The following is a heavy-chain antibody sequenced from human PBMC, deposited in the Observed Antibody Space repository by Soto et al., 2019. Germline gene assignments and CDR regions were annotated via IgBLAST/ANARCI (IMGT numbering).Heavy chain of an antibody. CDR2: IYYSGST. CDR1: GGSVSSGSYY. J-gene: IGHJ4*02. D-gene: IGHD5-12*01. CDR3: ARTAQWLRSLAYYFDY. Sequence: QVQLQESGPGLVKPSETLSLTCTVSGGSVSSGSYYWSWIRQPPGKGLEWIGYIYYSGSTNYNPSLKSRVTISVDTSKNQFSLKLSSVTAADTAVYYCARTAQWLRSLAYYFDYWGQGTLVTVSS. V-gene: IGHV4-61*01.